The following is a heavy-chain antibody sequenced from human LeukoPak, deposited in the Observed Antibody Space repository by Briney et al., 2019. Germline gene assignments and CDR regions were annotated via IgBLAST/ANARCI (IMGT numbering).Heavy chain of an antibody. CDR2: IGTAGDT. Sequence: GGSLRLSCAASGFTFSSYDMHWVRQATGKGLEWVSAIGTAGDTYYPGSVKGRFTISRENAKNSLYLQMNSLRAGDTAVYYCARGGSGSSGGVDYWGQGTLVTVSS. CDR1: GFTFSSYD. J-gene: IGHJ4*02. CDR3: ARGGSGSSGGVDY. V-gene: IGHV3-13*01. D-gene: IGHD6-6*01.